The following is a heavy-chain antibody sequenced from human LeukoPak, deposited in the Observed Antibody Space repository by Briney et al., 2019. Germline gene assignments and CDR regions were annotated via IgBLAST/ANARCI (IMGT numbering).Heavy chain of an antibody. Sequence: SETLSLTCTVSGGSISSYYWGWIRQPPGKGLEWIGSIYSSGSSNYNPSLKSRVTISVDTSKNQFSLKLSSVTAADTAVYYCARGDRGYSPYDYWYFDLWGRGTLVTVSS. CDR3: ARGDRGYSPYDYWYFDL. D-gene: IGHD5-18*01. J-gene: IGHJ2*01. CDR2: IYSSGSS. CDR1: GGSISSYY. V-gene: IGHV4-39*07.